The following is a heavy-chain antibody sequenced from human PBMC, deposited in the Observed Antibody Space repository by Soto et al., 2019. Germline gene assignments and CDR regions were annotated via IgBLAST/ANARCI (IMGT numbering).Heavy chain of an antibody. CDR3: ERSAPTYYDIWSGFGWFDP. V-gene: IGHV4-59*01. Sequence: PSDTLSLTCTVSGGSISSYYWSWIRQPPGKGLEWIGYIYYSGSTNYNPSLKSRVTISVETSKNQFSLKLSSVTAADTAVYYCERSAPTYYDIWSGFGWFDPWGQGTLVTVSS. CDR1: GGSISSYY. CDR2: IYYSGST. D-gene: IGHD3-3*01. J-gene: IGHJ5*02.